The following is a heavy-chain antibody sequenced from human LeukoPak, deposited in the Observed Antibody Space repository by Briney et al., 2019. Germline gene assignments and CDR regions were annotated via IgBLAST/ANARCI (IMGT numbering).Heavy chain of an antibody. V-gene: IGHV3-23*01. Sequence: GGSLRLSCAASGFTFSRYGMHWVRQAPGKGLEWVSAISGSGDFTYYADSVKGRFTISRDNSKNTLYLQMNSLRAEDTAVYYCAKEFSSGWRRGVFDYWGQGTLVTVSS. J-gene: IGHJ4*02. CDR2: ISGSGDFT. D-gene: IGHD6-19*01. CDR1: GFTFSRYG. CDR3: AKEFSSGWRRGVFDY.